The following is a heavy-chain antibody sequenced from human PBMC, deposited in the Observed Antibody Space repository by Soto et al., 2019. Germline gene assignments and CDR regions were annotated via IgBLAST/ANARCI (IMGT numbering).Heavy chain of an antibody. CDR3: AKDLSRVVITMMKY. D-gene: IGHD3-22*01. V-gene: IGHV3-30*18. Sequence: PGGSLTLSCAASGFTFSSYGMHWVRQAAGKGLGWVAVISYDGSNKYYADSVKGRFTISRDNSKNTLYLQMNSLRAEDTAVDYCAKDLSRVVITMMKYWGQGTLVTVSS. CDR1: GFTFSSYG. CDR2: ISYDGSNK. J-gene: IGHJ4*02.